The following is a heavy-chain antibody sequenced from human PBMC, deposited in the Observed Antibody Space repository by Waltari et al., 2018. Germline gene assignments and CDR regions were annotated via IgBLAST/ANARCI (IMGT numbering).Heavy chain of an antibody. V-gene: IGHV1-24*01. CDR1: GYSLGELS. CDR3: ATDPVSGRHRDY. J-gene: IGHJ4*02. D-gene: IGHD6-19*01. Sequence: QVQLVQSGAEVKKAGASVKVSCEVFGYSLGELSINWVRQAPGKGLEWMGGFDSENGEPVYAQKVQGRVTMTEDTSKDIAYMELSRLRSEDTAVYFCATDPVSGRHRDYWGQGTLVTVSS. CDR2: FDSENGEP.